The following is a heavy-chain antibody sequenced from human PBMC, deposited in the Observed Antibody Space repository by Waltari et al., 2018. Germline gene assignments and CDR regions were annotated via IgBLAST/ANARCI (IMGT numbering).Heavy chain of an antibody. CDR2: RNPMKGDR. Sequence: QVQLVQSGAEVMKPGASVKVSCQASGYTFFTYEINWVRQAPGQGLECVGWRNPMKGDRAYAQKFQGRVSMTRDTPINTAYMELSSLTSEDTALYYCAKGRDVNAGYDYNWFDTWGQGTLVTVSS. J-gene: IGHJ5*02. CDR3: AKGRDVNAGYDYNWFDT. V-gene: IGHV1-8*02. CDR1: GYTFFTYE. D-gene: IGHD5-12*01.